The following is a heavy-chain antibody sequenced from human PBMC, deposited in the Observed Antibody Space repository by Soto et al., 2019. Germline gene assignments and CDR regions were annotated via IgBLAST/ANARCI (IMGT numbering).Heavy chain of an antibody. CDR2: IYHSGST. J-gene: IGHJ4*02. V-gene: IGHV4-4*02. Sequence: SETLSLTCAVSSGSISSSNWWSWVRQPPGKGLEWIGEIYHSGSTNYNPSLKSRVTISVDKSKNQFSLKLSSVTAADTAVYYCARVMSYGDYDVGVDYWGQGTLVT. CDR3: ARVMSYGDYDVGVDY. CDR1: SGSISSSNW. D-gene: IGHD4-17*01.